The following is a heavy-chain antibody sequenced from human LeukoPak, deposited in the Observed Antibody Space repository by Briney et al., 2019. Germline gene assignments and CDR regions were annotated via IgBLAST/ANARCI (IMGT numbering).Heavy chain of an antibody. J-gene: IGHJ4*02. Sequence: SSETLSLTCSVSGGSVSSYYWSWIRQSPGKGLEWIGYIHNSGRTNYNPSLKSRVTGFVDTSKNQVSLRLSSVTAADTAVYYCARHGTISSESYFDYWGQGALVTVSS. CDR3: ARHGTISSESYFDY. CDR1: GGSVSSYY. V-gene: IGHV4-59*08. CDR2: IHNSGRT. D-gene: IGHD1-14*01.